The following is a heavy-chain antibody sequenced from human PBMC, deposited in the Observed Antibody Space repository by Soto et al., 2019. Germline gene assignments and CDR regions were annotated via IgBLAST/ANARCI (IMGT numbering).Heavy chain of an antibody. D-gene: IGHD2-2*01. Sequence: GGSLRLSCAASGFTFSSYGMHWVRQAPGKGLEWVAVISYDGSNKYYADSVKGRFTISRDNSKNTLYLQMNSLRAEDTAVYYCAKDIVVVPAAMLYYYYGMDVWGQGTTVNVSS. CDR2: ISYDGSNK. V-gene: IGHV3-30*18. J-gene: IGHJ6*02. CDR1: GFTFSSYG. CDR3: AKDIVVVPAAMLYYYYGMDV.